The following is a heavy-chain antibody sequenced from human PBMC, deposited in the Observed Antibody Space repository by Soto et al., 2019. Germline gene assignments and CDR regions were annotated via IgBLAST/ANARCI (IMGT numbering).Heavy chain of an antibody. Sequence: GGSLRLSCAASGFTFSSYAMSWVRQAPGKGLEWVSAISGSGGSTYYADSVKGRFTISRDNSKNTLYLQMNSLRAEDTAVYYCASGHDFWSGSTWFDPWGQGTLVTVSS. CDR2: ISGSGGST. CDR3: ASGHDFWSGSTWFDP. J-gene: IGHJ5*02. V-gene: IGHV3-23*01. D-gene: IGHD3-3*01. CDR1: GFTFSSYA.